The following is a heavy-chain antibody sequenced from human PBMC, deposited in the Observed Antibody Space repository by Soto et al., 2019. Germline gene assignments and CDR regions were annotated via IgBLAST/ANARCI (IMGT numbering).Heavy chain of an antibody. CDR3: AGDRTAYAMDV. Sequence: PGGSLRLSCAASGFTFSSYGMHWVRQAPGKGLEWVAVIWYDGSNKNYGDSVKGRFTISRDNSKSTLYLQMNSLRAEDTAVYYCAGDRTAYAMDVWGQGTTVTVSS. CDR1: GFTFSSYG. V-gene: IGHV3-33*01. J-gene: IGHJ6*02. CDR2: IWYDGSNK.